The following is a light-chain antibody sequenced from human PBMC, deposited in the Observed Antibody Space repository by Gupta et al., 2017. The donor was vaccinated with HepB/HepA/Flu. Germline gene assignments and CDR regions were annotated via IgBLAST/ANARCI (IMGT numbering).Light chain of an antibody. CDR1: NSNVAHNY. V-gene: IGLV1-51*01. Sequence: QSVLTQPPSVSAAPGQRVTISCSESNSNVAHNYVSWYQHVPGTAPKLLLYDNLKRPSGIPDRFSGFKSGTSVTLVITGLLPEDEADYYCGTWDTSLKEGVFGGGTKVTVL. J-gene: IGLJ3*02. CDR2: DNL. CDR3: GTWDTSLKEGV.